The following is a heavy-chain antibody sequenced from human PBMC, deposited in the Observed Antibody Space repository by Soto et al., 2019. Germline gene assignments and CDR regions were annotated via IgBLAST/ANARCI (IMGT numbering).Heavy chain of an antibody. CDR3: ASWVIALGGTGYFRH. J-gene: IGHJ1*01. Sequence: PGGSLRLSCAASAFTFSTYAMNWVRQAPGKGLEWVSAVSGSGGSTYYAGSVKGRFTISRDNSQNTLYLQMNSLRAEDTAVYYCASWVIALGGTGYFRHWGQGTLVTV. D-gene: IGHD6-19*01. CDR1: AFTFSTYA. V-gene: IGHV3-23*01. CDR2: VSGSGGST.